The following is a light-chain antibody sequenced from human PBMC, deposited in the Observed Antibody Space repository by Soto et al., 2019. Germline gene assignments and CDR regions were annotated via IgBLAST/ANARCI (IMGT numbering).Light chain of an antibody. CDR3: SSYTSSSTLRV. CDR1: SSDVGGYNY. J-gene: IGLJ3*02. V-gene: IGLV2-14*01. CDR2: GVS. Sequence: QSVLTQPASVSGSPGQSITISCTRTSSDVGGYNYVSWYQQHPGKAPKLMIFGVSNRPSGISNRFSGSKSGNTASLTISGLQAEDEADYYCSSYTSSSTLRVFGGGTKLTVL.